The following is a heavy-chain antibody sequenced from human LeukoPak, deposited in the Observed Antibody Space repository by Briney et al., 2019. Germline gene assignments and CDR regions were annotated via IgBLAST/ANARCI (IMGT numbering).Heavy chain of an antibody. J-gene: IGHJ5*02. CDR1: GGSVSSGSYY. CDR2: IYYSGST. Sequence: SETLSLTCTVSGGSVSSGSYYWSWIRQPPGKGLEWIGYIYYSGSTNYNPSLKSRVTISVDTSKNQFSLKLSSVTAADTAVYYCVRGLQSWFDPWGQGTLVTVSS. V-gene: IGHV4-61*01. CDR3: VRGLQSWFDP.